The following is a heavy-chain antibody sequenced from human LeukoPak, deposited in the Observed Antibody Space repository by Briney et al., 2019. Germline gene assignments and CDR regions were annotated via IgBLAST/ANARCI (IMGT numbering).Heavy chain of an antibody. D-gene: IGHD2-21*01. V-gene: IGHV3-53*01. Sequence: PGGSLRLSCAASGFTVSNNYMSWVRRAAGKGLEWVALIYSGGSTYYADSVKGRFTISRDNSKNTLHLQMNSLRAEDTAVYYCVRNSGELGAWDQGTLVTVSS. CDR3: VRNSGELGA. CDR2: IYSGGST. J-gene: IGHJ5*02. CDR1: GFTVSNNY.